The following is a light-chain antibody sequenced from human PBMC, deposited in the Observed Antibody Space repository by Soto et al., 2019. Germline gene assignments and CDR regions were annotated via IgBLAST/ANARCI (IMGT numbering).Light chain of an antibody. V-gene: IGLV1-47*01. J-gene: IGLJ1*01. CDR1: SSNIGSNY. CDR2: RNN. Sequence: QSVLTQPTSASGTPGQRVTTSCSGSSSNIGSNYVYWYQQLPGTAPKLLIYRNNQRPSRVPDRFSGSKSGTSASLAISGLRSEDEADDYCAAWDDSLTGYVFGPGTKVTVL. CDR3: AAWDDSLTGYV.